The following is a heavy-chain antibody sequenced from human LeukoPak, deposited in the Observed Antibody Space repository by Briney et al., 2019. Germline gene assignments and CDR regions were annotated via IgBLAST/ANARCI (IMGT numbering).Heavy chain of an antibody. J-gene: IGHJ4*02. CDR1: GFTFSSYA. V-gene: IGHV3-30-3*01. D-gene: IGHD4-23*01. CDR2: ISYDGSNK. Sequence: GGSLRLSCAASGFTFSSYAMHWVRQAPGKGLEWVAVISYDGSNKYYADSVKGRFTISRDNSKNTLYLQMNSLRAEDTAVYYCAKAVVRAPIDYWDQGTLVTVSS. CDR3: AKAVVRAPIDY.